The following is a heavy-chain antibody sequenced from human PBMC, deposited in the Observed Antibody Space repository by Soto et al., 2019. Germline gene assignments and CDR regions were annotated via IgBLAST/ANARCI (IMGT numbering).Heavy chain of an antibody. D-gene: IGHD3-10*01. Sequence: PGGSLRLSCEASGFTFSTYTMNWVRQAPGKGLEWVSSISGSSRYIYYADSVKGRFTVSRDNPKNSVYLQMNSLRAEDTAVYYCATSVRSYYAMDVWGQGTTVTVSS. J-gene: IGHJ6*02. V-gene: IGHV3-21*01. CDR2: ISGSSRYI. CDR1: GFTFSTYT. CDR3: ATSVRSYYAMDV.